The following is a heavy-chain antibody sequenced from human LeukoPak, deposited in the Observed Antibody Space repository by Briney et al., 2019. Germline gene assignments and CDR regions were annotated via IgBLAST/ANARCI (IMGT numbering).Heavy chain of an antibody. CDR1: GGSISSYY. J-gene: IGHJ4*02. V-gene: IGHV4-59*12. CDR2: IYYSGST. D-gene: IGHD5-12*01. Sequence: SETLSLTCTVSGGSISSYYWSWIRQPPGKGLEWIGYIYYSGSTNYNPSLKSRVTISVDTSKNQFSLKLSSVTAADTAVYYCARDDSGYGYYFDYWGQGTLVTVSS. CDR3: ARDDSGYGYYFDY.